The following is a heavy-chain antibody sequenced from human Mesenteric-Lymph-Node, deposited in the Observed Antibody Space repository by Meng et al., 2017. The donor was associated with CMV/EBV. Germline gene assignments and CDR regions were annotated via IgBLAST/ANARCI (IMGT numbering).Heavy chain of an antibody. D-gene: IGHD3-22*01. V-gene: IGHV3-30*02. CDR1: GFTFSSYG. CDR3: ATSYDISSGDF. Sequence: GGSLRLSCAASGFTFSSYGMHWVRQAPGKGLEWVAFIRYDGSDKYYVDSVRGRFTVSRDNSKNTLYLEMTSLRVDDTAIYYCATSYDISSGDFWGQGTLVTVSS. CDR2: IRYDGSDK. J-gene: IGHJ4*02.